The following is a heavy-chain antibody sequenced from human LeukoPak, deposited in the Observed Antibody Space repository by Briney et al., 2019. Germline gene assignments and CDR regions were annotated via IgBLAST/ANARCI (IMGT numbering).Heavy chain of an antibody. CDR1: GVSISSHY. CDR2: IYYSGST. V-gene: IGHV4-59*11. Sequence: SETLSLTCTVSGVSISSHYWSWIRQPPGKGLEWVGYIYYSGSTNYNPSLKSRVTISVDTSKNQFSLKLSSVTAADTAVYYCARETDLYAFDIWGQGTMVTVSS. J-gene: IGHJ3*02. CDR3: ARETDLYAFDI.